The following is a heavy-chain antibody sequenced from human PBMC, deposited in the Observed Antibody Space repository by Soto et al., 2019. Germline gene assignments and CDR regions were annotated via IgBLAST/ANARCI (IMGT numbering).Heavy chain of an antibody. V-gene: IGHV6-1*01. CDR1: GDSVSSNSAA. D-gene: IGHD2-2*01. J-gene: IGHJ4*02. CDR2: TYYRSKWYN. CDR3: ARGWYQLPHPLYYFDY. Sequence: SQTLSLTCAISGDSVSSNSAAWNWIRQSPSRGLEWLGRTYYRSKWYNDYAVSVKSRITINPDTSKNQFSLQLNSVTPEDTAVYYCARGWYQLPHPLYYFDYWGQGTLVTV.